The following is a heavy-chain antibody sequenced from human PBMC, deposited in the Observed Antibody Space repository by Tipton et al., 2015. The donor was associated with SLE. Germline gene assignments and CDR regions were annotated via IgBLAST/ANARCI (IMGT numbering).Heavy chain of an antibody. CDR1: DGSISSHY. Sequence: TLSLTCTVSDGSISSHYWSWIRQPPGKGLEWIGYIYYSGSTNYNPPLKSRVTISVDTSKNQFSLKLSSVTAADTAVYYCAREERIAAAGRLYYYYAMDVWGQGTTVTVSS. J-gene: IGHJ6*02. D-gene: IGHD6-13*01. CDR2: IYYSGST. V-gene: IGHV4-59*11. CDR3: AREERIAAAGRLYYYYAMDV.